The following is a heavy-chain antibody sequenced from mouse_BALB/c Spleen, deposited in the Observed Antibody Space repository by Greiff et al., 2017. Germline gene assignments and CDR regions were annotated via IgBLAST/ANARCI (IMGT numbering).Heavy chain of an antibody. D-gene: IGHD1-2*01. CDR3: ARRPIHYYGYWYFDV. V-gene: IGHV5-12-1*01. Sequence: EVQLVESGGGLVKPGGSLKLSCAASGFAFSSYDMSWVRQTPEKRLEWVAYISSGGGSTYYPDTVKGRFTISRDNAKNTLYLQMSSLKSEDTAMYYCARRPIHYYGYWYFDVWGAGTTVTVSS. CDR1: GFAFSSYD. J-gene: IGHJ1*01. CDR2: ISSGGGST.